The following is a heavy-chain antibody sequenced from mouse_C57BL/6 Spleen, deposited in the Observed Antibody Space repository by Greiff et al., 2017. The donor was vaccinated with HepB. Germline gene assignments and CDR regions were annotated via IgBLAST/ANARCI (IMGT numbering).Heavy chain of an antibody. CDR2: ISNGGGST. J-gene: IGHJ4*01. V-gene: IGHV5-12*01. CDR3: ARRRAIYYDYDDYAMDY. CDR1: GFTFSDYY. Sequence: EVHLVESGGGLVQPGGSLKLSCAASGFTFSDYYMYWVRQTPEKRLEWVAYISNGGGSTYYPDTVKGRFTISRDNAKNTLYLQMSRLKSEDTAMYYCARRRAIYYDYDDYAMDYWGQGTSVTVSS. D-gene: IGHD2-4*01.